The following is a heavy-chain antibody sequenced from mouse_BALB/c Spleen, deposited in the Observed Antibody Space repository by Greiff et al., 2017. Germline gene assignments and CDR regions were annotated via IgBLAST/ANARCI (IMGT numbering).Heavy chain of an antibody. J-gene: IGHJ2*01. CDR2: IYPGNSDT. CDR3: TRRWGITTATLDY. Sequence: EVQLQESGTVLARPGASVKMSCKASGYTFTSYWMHWVKQRPGQGLEWIGAIYPGNSDTSYNQKFKGKAKLTAVTSTSTAYMELSSLTNEDSAVYYCTRRWGITTATLDYWGQGTTLTVSS. V-gene: IGHV1-5*01. CDR1: GYTFTSYW. D-gene: IGHD1-2*01.